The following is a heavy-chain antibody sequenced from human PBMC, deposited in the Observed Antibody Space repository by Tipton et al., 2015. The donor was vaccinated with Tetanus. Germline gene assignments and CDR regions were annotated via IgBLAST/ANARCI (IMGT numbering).Heavy chain of an antibody. CDR1: GFTFSSYS. D-gene: IGHD6-19*01. J-gene: IGHJ5*02. CDR2: ISSSSSYI. V-gene: IGHV3-21*01. Sequence: SLRLSCAASGFTFSSYSMNWVRQAPGKGLEWVSSISSSSSYIYYADSVKGRFTISRDNAKNSLYLQMNSLRAEDTAVYYCARDLATRRPGLSSGWSAWSPWGQGTLVTVSS. CDR3: ARDLATRRPGLSSGWSAWSP.